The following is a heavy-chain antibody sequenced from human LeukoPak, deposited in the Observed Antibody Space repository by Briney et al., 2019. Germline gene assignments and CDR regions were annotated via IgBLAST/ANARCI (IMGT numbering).Heavy chain of an antibody. D-gene: IGHD3-10*01. J-gene: IGHJ4*02. V-gene: IGHV4-30-2*01. CDR3: ARVAYGSGSYIDY. Sequence: PSQTLSLTCAVSGGSISSGGYSWSWIRQPPGKGLERIGYIYHSGSTYYNPSLKSRVTISVDRSKNQFSLKLSSVTAADTAVYYCARVAYGSGSYIDYWGQGTLVTVSS. CDR2: IYHSGST. CDR1: GGSISSGGYS.